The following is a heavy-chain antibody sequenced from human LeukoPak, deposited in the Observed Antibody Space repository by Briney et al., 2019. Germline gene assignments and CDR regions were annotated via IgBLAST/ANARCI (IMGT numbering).Heavy chain of an antibody. V-gene: IGHV4-39*01. CDR2: IYYSGST. CDR3: ARHLQSLYYYGMDV. D-gene: IGHD4-4*01. CDR1: GGSISSSSYY. Sequence: SETLSLTCTVSGGSISSSSYYWGWIRQPPGKGLEWIGSIYYSGSTYYNPSLKSRVTISVDTSKNQFSLKLSSVTAADTAVYYCARHLQSLYYYGMDVWGQGTTVTVSS. J-gene: IGHJ6*02.